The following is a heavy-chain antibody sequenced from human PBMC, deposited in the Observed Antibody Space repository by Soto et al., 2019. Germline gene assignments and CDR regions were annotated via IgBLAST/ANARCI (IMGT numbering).Heavy chain of an antibody. V-gene: IGHV4-39*01. J-gene: IGHJ4*02. D-gene: IGHD6-19*01. CDR3: ARSCEGSGWTIGY. CDR1: GGSISSSSYY. Sequence: SETLSLTCTVSGGSISSSSYYWGWIRQPPGKGLEWIGSIYYSGSTYYNPSLKSRVTISVDTSKNQFSLKLSSVTAADTAVYYCARSCEGSGWTIGYWGQGTLVTVSS. CDR2: IYYSGST.